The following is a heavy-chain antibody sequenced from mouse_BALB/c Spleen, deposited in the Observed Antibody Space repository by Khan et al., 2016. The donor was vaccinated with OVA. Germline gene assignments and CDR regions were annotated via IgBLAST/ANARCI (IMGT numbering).Heavy chain of an antibody. D-gene: IGHD1-2*01. CDR1: GFTFTDYY. V-gene: IGHV7-3*02. J-gene: IGHJ3*01. CDR2: IRKKASGYTT. Sequence: EVELVESGGGLVQPGGSLRLSCATSGFTFTDYYMSWVRQPPGKALEWLGFIRKKASGYTTEYSTSVKGRFTISRDNSQSILYLQMNTLRAEDRATYYCARGDYGYGFAYWGQGTLVTVSA. CDR3: ARGDYGYGFAY.